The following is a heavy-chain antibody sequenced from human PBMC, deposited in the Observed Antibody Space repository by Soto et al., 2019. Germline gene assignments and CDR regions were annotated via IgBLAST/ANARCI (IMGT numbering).Heavy chain of an antibody. CDR2: ISAYNGDT. J-gene: IGHJ4*02. D-gene: IGHD2-21*02. Sequence: QAQLVQSGDEVKKPGASVKVSCKASGYTFTSYGISWVRQAPGQGLEWMGWISAYNGDTKYAQKVQYRVTMTTDTSTSTAYMELRSLRSDDTAVYYCARVVVTAIRGYFDYWGQGTLVTVSS. CDR3: ARVVVTAIRGYFDY. V-gene: IGHV1-18*04. CDR1: GYTFTSYG.